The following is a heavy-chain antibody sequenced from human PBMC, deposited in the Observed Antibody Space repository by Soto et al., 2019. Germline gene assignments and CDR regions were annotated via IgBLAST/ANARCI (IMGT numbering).Heavy chain of an antibody. V-gene: IGHV1-2*02. CDR2: INPNSGGT. CDR3: ASTYSSSIGPSDY. Sequence: ASVKVSCKASGYTFTSYGISWVRQAPGQGLEWMGWINPNSGGTNYAQKFQGRVTMTRDTSISTAYMELSRLRSDDTAVYYCASTYSSSIGPSDYWGQGTLVTVSS. J-gene: IGHJ4*02. D-gene: IGHD6-6*01. CDR1: GYTFTSYG.